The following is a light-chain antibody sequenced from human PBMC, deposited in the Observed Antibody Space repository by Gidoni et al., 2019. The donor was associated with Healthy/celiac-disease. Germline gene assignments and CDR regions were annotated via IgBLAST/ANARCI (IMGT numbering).Light chain of an antibody. CDR2: YDS. CDR1: NIGSKS. J-gene: IGLJ2*01. V-gene: IGLV3-21*04. Sequence: SYVLTPPPSVSVAPGKTARITRGGNNIGSKSVHWYQQKPGQAPVLVIYYDSDRPSGIPERFSGSNSGNTATLTISRVEAGDEADYYCQVWDSSSDLHVVFGGGTKLTVL. CDR3: QVWDSSSDLHVV.